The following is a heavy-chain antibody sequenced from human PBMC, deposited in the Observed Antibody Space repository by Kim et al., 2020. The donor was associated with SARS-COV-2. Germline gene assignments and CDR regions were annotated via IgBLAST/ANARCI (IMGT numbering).Heavy chain of an antibody. D-gene: IGHD6-6*01. CDR1: GGPFSGYY. CDR2: IKHNGST. V-gene: IGHV4-34*01. J-gene: IGHJ5*01. CDR3: ARGRFKFLFYHQLKDCWF. Sequence: SETLSLTCTLSGGPFSGYYWSWIRQPPGKGLEWIGEIKHNGSTNFNPSLESRVTISVDTSKNQFSLKLSSVTAADTAVYYCARGRFKFLFYHQLKDCWF.